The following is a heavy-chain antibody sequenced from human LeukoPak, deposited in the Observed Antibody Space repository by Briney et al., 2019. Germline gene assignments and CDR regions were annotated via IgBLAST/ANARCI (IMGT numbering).Heavy chain of an antibody. V-gene: IGHV1-69*13. Sequence: EASVKVSCKASGGTFSSYAISWVRQAPGQGLEWMGGIIPIFGTANYAQKFQGRVTITADESTSTAYMELSSLRSEDTAVYYCARSWRAMVRGVTLLYYFDYWGQGTLVTVSS. D-gene: IGHD3-10*01. CDR3: ARSWRAMVRGVTLLYYFDY. J-gene: IGHJ4*02. CDR2: IIPIFGTA. CDR1: GGTFSSYA.